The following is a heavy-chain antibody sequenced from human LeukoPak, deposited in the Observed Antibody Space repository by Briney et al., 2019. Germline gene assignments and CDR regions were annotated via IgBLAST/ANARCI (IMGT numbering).Heavy chain of an antibody. J-gene: IGHJ4*02. CDR2: INAGNGNT. V-gene: IGHV1-3*01. CDR1: GYTFTNYA. D-gene: IGHD6-19*01. CDR3: ARTGIAVAGPFDY. Sequence: ASVKVSCTASGYTFTNYAMHWVRQATGQRLEWMGWINAGNGNTKYSQKFQGRVTITRDTSASTAYMELSSLRSEDTAVYYCARTGIAVAGPFDYWGQGTLVTVSS.